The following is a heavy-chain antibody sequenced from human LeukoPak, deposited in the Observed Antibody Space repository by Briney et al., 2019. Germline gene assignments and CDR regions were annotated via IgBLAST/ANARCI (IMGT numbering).Heavy chain of an antibody. CDR2: ISYNGRT. CDR1: GGSISSTSFY. CDR3: ARDQYIGRGSSFDN. J-gene: IGHJ4*02. D-gene: IGHD3-10*01. Sequence: PSGTLSLTCTVSGGSISSTSFYWGWIRQPPGKGLEWIGSISYNGRTYYDPSLKSRVTISVDTSKNQFSLKLSSVTAADTAVYYCARDQYIGRGSSFDNWGQGTLVTVSS. V-gene: IGHV4-39*07.